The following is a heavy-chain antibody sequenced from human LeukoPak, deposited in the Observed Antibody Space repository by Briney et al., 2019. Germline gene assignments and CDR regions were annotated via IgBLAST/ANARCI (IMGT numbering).Heavy chain of an antibody. V-gene: IGHV1-8*03. CDR1: GYTFTSYE. J-gene: IGHJ4*02. CDR2: MSPNGDKT. D-gene: IGHD3-22*01. CDR3: ARDLEVRYYYDSSAND. Sequence: ASVKVSCKASGYTFTSYEINWVRQATGQGLEWMGKMSPNGDKTIYAQKFQGRVTITRNTSISTAYLELSSLRSEDTAVYYCARDLEVRYYYDSSANDWGQGTLVTVSS.